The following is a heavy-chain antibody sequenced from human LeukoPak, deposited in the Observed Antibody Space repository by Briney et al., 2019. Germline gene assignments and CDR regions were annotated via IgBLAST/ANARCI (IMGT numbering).Heavy chain of an antibody. Sequence: ASVKVSCKASGYTFTGYYMHWVRQAPGQGLEWMGWINPNSGGTNYAQKFQGRVTMTRDTSISTAYMELSRLRSDDTAVYYCARDKGRTAVVTHWGQGTLVTVSS. CDR1: GYTFTGYY. V-gene: IGHV1-2*02. CDR2: INPNSGGT. CDR3: ARDKGRTAVVTH. J-gene: IGHJ4*02. D-gene: IGHD5-18*01.